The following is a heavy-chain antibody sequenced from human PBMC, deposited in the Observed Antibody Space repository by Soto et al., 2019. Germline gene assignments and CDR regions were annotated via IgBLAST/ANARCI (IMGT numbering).Heavy chain of an antibody. CDR3: AQWVSPHRAFDI. J-gene: IGHJ3*02. CDR2: AHYSRTA. V-gene: IGHV4-59*08. CDR1: GGSISDIF. D-gene: IGHD1-26*01. Sequence: QVQLQESGPGLVLPSETLSLTCSVTGGSISDIFWNWVRRPPGKGLEWIGYAHYSRTAKYNPSLKSRVTMSLDSSTNQISLRLSSVTAADTAIYYCAQWVSPHRAFDIWGQGTMVTVSS.